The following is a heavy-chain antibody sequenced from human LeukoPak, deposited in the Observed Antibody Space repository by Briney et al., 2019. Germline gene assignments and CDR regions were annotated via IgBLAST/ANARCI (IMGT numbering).Heavy chain of an antibody. CDR3: AKGARSTVASAGDY. D-gene: IGHD1-1*01. CDR1: GFTFSSYA. J-gene: IGHJ4*02. V-gene: IGHV3-23*01. Sequence: GGSLRLSCAASGFTFSSYAMTWVRQAPGKGLEWVSAISGSGGSTYYADSVTGRFSISRDNSKNTVYLQTNSLRVEDTAVYYCAKGARSTVASAGDYWGQGTLVSVST. CDR2: ISGSGGST.